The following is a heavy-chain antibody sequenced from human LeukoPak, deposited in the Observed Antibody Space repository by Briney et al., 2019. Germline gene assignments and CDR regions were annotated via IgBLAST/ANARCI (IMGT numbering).Heavy chain of an antibody. V-gene: IGHV4-30-4*01. CDR1: GGSITSADYY. J-gene: IGHJ3*02. Sequence: SETLSLTCTVSGGSITSADYYWSWIRQPPGKGLEWIGYIYNRGSTYYNPSLKSRVTISVDTSKNQFSLKLTSVTAADTAVYYCASRFDYGGNPGTFDIWGQGTMVTVSS. CDR3: ASRFDYGGNPGTFDI. D-gene: IGHD4-23*01. CDR2: IYNRGST.